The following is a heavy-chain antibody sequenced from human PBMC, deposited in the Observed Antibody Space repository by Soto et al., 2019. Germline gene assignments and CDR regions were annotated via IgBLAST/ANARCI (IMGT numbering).Heavy chain of an antibody. Sequence: TLSLTCTVSGGSVSSGSYYWSWIRQHPGRGLEWIGYIYYTGNTYYSKSLRSRLTMSVDTSKSQFSLRLSSVTAADTAVYYCARATGTLRSRNCDYWGQGSLVTVSS. V-gene: IGHV4-31*03. D-gene: IGHD1-1*01. CDR2: IYYTGNT. CDR1: GGSVSSGSYY. CDR3: ARATGTLRSRNCDY. J-gene: IGHJ4*02.